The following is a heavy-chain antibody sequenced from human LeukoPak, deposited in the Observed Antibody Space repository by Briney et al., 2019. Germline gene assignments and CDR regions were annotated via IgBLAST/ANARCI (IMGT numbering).Heavy chain of an antibody. V-gene: IGHV4-4*07. CDR2: IYKSGTT. CDR1: GASVSSDY. CDR3: ARTAHCSSTTCFHYFDY. Sequence: SETLSLTCTVSGASVSSDYWSWIRQPAGRGLEWIGHIYKSGTTNHNPSLKSRATMSVDTSKNQFSLNLNSVTAADTAVYYCARTAHCSSTTCFHYFDYWGQGTLVTVSS. J-gene: IGHJ4*02. D-gene: IGHD2-2*01.